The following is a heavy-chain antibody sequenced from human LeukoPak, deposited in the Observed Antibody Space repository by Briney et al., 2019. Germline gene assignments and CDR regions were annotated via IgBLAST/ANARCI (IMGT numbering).Heavy chain of an antibody. CDR3: ARRPLGMDSSPDY. CDR2: IYPGDSDT. V-gene: IGHV5-51*01. CDR1: GYIITSYW. Sequence: GESLKISCKGSGYIITSYWIGCVRQLPGKGLEWMGIIYPGDSDTRYSPSFQGQVTISADKSISTAYLQWSSLKASDTAMYYCARRPLGMDSSPDYWGQGTLVTVSS. D-gene: IGHD2-2*01. J-gene: IGHJ4*02.